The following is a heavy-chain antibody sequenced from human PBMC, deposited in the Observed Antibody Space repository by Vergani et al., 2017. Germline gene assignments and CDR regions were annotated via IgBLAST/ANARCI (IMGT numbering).Heavy chain of an antibody. CDR1: GGSISSGGYY. CDR2: IYYSGST. Sequence: QVQLQESGPGLVKPSQTLSLTCTVSGGSISSGGYYWSWIRQHPGKGLEWIGYIYYSGSTYYNPSLKSRVTISVDTSKNQFSLKLSSVTAADTAVYYCARVITFGGVIVSRFAPWGQGSLVTVSS. V-gene: IGHV4-31*03. D-gene: IGHD3-16*02. J-gene: IGHJ5*02. CDR3: ARVITFGGVIVSRFAP.